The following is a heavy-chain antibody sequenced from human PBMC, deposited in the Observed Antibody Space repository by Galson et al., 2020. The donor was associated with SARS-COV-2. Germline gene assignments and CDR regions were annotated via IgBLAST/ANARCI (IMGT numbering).Heavy chain of an antibody. D-gene: IGHD6-19*01. J-gene: IGHJ5*02. CDR2: VLNSGTT. V-gene: IGHV4-39*07. CDR3: ARDATSSGWYNWFDP. CDR1: GGSIRSSNYY. Sequence: SETLSFTCTVSGGSIRSSNYYWGWIRQPPGKGLEWIGSVLNSGTTHYSPSLQSRVTISVDTSKNQFSLNLNSVTAADTAMYYCARDATSSGWYNWFDPWGQGTLVTVSS.